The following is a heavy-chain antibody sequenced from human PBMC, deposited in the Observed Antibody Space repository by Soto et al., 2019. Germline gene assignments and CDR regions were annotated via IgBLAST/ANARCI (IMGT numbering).Heavy chain of an antibody. CDR3: ARDRYDLWSGYYTLGSNWLVP. D-gene: IGHD3-3*01. Sequence: PGGSLRLSCAASGFTFSNYEMHWVRQAPGKGLEYVSGISNNGAHTDYAKSVKGRFTISRDNSKNTLYLQMNSLRAEDTAVYYCARDRYDLWSGYYTLGSNWLVPWGEGTLVT. J-gene: IGHJ5*02. CDR1: GFTFSNYE. V-gene: IGHV3-64*01. CDR2: ISNNGAHT.